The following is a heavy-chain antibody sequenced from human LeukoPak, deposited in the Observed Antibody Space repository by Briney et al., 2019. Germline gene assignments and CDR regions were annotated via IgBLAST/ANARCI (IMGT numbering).Heavy chain of an antibody. Sequence: KTSETLSLTCTVSGGSIIGYYWNWIRQPPGKPLEWIGYIYYSGTTNYNPSLKSRVSISVDTSKNQFSLRLSSVTAADTAVYLCTKGSSGGLGFYYWGQGTLVTVSS. D-gene: IGHD6-25*01. J-gene: IGHJ4*02. CDR2: IYYSGTT. V-gene: IGHV4-59*01. CDR3: TKGSSGGLGFYY. CDR1: GGSIIGYY.